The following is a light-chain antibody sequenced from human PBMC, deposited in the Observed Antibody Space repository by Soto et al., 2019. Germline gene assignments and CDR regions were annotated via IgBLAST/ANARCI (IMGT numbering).Light chain of an antibody. CDR2: REN. J-gene: IGLJ1*01. CDR1: SCNIGSNY. Sequence: QSALTQPPSASGTPGQRVTISCSGSSCNIGSNYVYWYPQLPGTAPKLLIYRENQAPSGVAAQFTGSTSANSASLAISVLRYADEADYYCAAWDDSMSGYVFGAGTKLTVL. V-gene: IGLV1-47*01. CDR3: AAWDDSMSGYV.